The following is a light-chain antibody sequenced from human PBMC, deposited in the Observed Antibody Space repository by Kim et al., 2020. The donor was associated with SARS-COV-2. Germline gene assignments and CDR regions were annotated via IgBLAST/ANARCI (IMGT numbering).Light chain of an antibody. Sequence: GQMITTPFSGRTPNIRSYSVHWYQHRPGPAHKLIIYSNNQWPSGVPDRISGSKSGASASLAISGLQSEDEADYYCAAWDDSLSGVLFGGGTQLTVL. CDR3: AAWDDSLSGVL. CDR1: TPNIRSYS. J-gene: IGLJ2*01. V-gene: IGLV1-44*01. CDR2: SNN.